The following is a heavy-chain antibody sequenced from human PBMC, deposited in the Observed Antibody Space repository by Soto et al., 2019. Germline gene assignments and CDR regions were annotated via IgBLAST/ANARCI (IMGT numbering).Heavy chain of an antibody. Sequence: GGSLRLSCAASGFTFSSYAMHWVRQAPGKGLEWVAVISYDGSNKYYADSVKGRFTISRDNSKNTLYLQMNSLRAEDTAVYYCARDREDIVATYSPPDYWGQGTLVTVSS. CDR2: ISYDGSNK. V-gene: IGHV3-30-3*01. CDR1: GFTFSSYA. CDR3: ARDREDIVATYSPPDY. J-gene: IGHJ4*02. D-gene: IGHD5-12*01.